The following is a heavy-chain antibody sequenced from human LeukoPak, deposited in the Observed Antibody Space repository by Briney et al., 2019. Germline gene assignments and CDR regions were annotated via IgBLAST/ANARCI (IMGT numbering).Heavy chain of an antibody. CDR3: ATERGRVRGAEFDY. Sequence: PGGSLRLSCAASGFTFSSYPMSWVRQAPGRGLEWVSAIRGNGGSSSYADSVEGRFTISRHNSKNTLYLQMNSLRAEDTAVYYCATERGRVRGAEFDYWGQGTLVTVSS. J-gene: IGHJ4*02. CDR1: GFTFSSYP. V-gene: IGHV3-23*01. CDR2: IRGNGGSS. D-gene: IGHD3-10*01.